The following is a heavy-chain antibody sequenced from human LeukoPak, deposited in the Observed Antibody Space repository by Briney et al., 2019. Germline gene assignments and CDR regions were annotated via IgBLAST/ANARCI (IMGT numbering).Heavy chain of an antibody. D-gene: IGHD7-27*01. CDR2: IYYSGST. CDR3: ARLNWGSYHFDY. Sequence: SETLSLTCTVSGGSISRSSFYWGWIRQPPGKGLEWIGSIYYSGSTYYNPSLKSRVTMSVDTSKNQFSLKLSSVTAADTAVYYCARLNWGSYHFDYWGQGTLVTVSS. J-gene: IGHJ4*02. CDR1: GGSISRSSFY. V-gene: IGHV4-39*01.